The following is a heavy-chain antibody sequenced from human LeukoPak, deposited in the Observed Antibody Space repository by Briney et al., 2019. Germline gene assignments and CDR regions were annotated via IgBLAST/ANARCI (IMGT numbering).Heavy chain of an antibody. D-gene: IGHD6-19*01. J-gene: IGHJ6*02. CDR2: INSDGSST. Sequence: GGSLRLSCAASGFTFSSYWMHWVRQAPGKGLVWVSRINSDGSSTSYADSVKGRFTISRDNSKNTLYLQMNSLKAEDTAVYYCAKEAYSSGTYYYYGMDVWGQGTTVTVSS. CDR3: AKEAYSSGTYYYYGMDV. CDR1: GFTFSSYW. V-gene: IGHV3-74*01.